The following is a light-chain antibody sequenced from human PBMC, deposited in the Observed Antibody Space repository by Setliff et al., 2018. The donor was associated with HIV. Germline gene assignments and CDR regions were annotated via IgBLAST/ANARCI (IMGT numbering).Light chain of an antibody. Sequence: QSVLTQPASVSGSPGQSITISCTGTSSDIAKYTYVSWYQQHPGKAPKLMIYEVSKRPSGVSNRFSGSKSGNTASLTISGLQAEDEADYYCCSYAGSSTYVFGTGTKVT. CDR1: SSDIAKYTY. V-gene: IGLV2-23*02. CDR3: CSYAGSSTYV. CDR2: EVS. J-gene: IGLJ1*01.